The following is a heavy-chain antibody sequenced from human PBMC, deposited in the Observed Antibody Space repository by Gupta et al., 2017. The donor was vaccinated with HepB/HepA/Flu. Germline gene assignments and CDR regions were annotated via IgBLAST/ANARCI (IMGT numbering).Heavy chain of an antibody. V-gene: IGHV1-69*01. Sequence: QVQLVQSGAEVKKPGSSVKVSCKASGGTFSRYAISWVRQAPGQGLEWMGGIIPIFGTANYAQKFQGRVTITADESTSTAYMELGSLRSEDTAVYYCARGQRQLWLVKRGYYYYMDVWGKGTTVTVSS. CDR2: IIPIFGTA. CDR3: ARGQRQLWLVKRGYYYYMDV. CDR1: GGTFSRYA. D-gene: IGHD5-18*01. J-gene: IGHJ6*03.